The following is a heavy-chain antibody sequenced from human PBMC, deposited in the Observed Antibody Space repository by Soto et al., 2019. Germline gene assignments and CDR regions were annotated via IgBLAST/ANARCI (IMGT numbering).Heavy chain of an antibody. Sequence: ASVKVSCKASGYTFTSYGISWVRQAPGQGLEWMGWISAYNGNTNYAQKLQGRVTMTTDTSTSTAYMELRSLRSDDTAVYYCARMFVVAATPGYGMDVGGKGPKVTVSS. CDR1: GYTFTSYG. CDR3: ARMFVVAATPGYGMDV. CDR2: ISAYNGNT. D-gene: IGHD2-15*01. J-gene: IGHJ6*04. V-gene: IGHV1-18*01.